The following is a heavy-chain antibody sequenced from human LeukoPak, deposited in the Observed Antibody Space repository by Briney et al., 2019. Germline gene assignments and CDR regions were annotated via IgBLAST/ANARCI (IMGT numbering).Heavy chain of an antibody. D-gene: IGHD1-26*01. J-gene: IGHJ6*02. Sequence: ASVKVSCKVSGYTLTELSMHWVRQAPGKGLEWMGGFDPEDGETIYAQKFQGRVTMTEDTSTDTAYMELSSQRSEDTAVYYCATDQGWDPLRGMDVWGQGTTVTVSS. CDR3: ATDQGWDPLRGMDV. CDR1: GYTLTELS. V-gene: IGHV1-24*01. CDR2: FDPEDGET.